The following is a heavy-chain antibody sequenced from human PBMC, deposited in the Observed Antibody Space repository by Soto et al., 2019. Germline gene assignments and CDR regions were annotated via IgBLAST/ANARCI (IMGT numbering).Heavy chain of an antibody. J-gene: IGHJ4*02. CDR3: AREGRMGTFDY. V-gene: IGHV4-59*01. CDR2: IYYSGST. CDR1: GGSMISYY. D-gene: IGHD1-1*01. Sequence: SETLSLTCTVSGGSMISYYWIWIRQPPGRGLEWIGFIYYSGSTKYNPSLKSRVTILEDTSKNQFSLKLNSVTAADTAVYYCAREGRMGTFDYWGQGALVTVSS.